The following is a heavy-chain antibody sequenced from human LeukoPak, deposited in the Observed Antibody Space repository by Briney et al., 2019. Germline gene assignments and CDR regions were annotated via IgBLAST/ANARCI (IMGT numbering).Heavy chain of an antibody. J-gene: IGHJ4*02. CDR3: ARGGPPYYYDSSGYLDY. Sequence: NSSETLSLTCTVSGGPISSYHWSWLRQPPGKGLEGFGYIYYSGSTNYNPSLKSRVTISVDTSKNQFSLKLSSVTAADTAVYYCARGGPPYYYDSSGYLDYWGQGTLVTVSS. CDR1: GGPISSYH. CDR2: IYYSGST. D-gene: IGHD3-22*01. V-gene: IGHV4-59*01.